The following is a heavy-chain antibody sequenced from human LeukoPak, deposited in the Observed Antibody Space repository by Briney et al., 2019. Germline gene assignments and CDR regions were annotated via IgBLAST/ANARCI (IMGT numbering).Heavy chain of an antibody. CDR2: ISSSSTYI. J-gene: IGHJ3*02. CDR3: ATEYYYDSSGSAFDI. V-gene: IGHV3-21*01. Sequence: GGSLRLSCAASGFTFSSYAMHWVRQAPGKGLEWVSSISSSSTYIYYADSVTGRFTISRDNAKNSLYLQMNSQRAEDTAVYYCATEYYYDSSGSAFDIWGQGTMVTVSS. D-gene: IGHD3-22*01. CDR1: GFTFSSYA.